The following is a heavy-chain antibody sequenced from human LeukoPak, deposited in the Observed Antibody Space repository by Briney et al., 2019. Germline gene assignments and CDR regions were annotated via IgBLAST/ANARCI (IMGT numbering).Heavy chain of an antibody. J-gene: IGHJ4*02. CDR1: GYSISSGYY. CDR2: IYHSGST. D-gene: IGHD2-2*02. Sequence: SETLSLTCAVSGYSISSGYYWGWIRQPPGKGLEWIGSIYHSGSTYYNPSLKGRVTISVDTSKNQFSLKLSSVTAADTAVYYCARSAVPAAIRAFDYWGQGTLVTVSS. CDR3: ARSAVPAAIRAFDY. V-gene: IGHV4-38-2*01.